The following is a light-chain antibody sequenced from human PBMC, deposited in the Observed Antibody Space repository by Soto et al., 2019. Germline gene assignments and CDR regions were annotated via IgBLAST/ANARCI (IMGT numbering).Light chain of an antibody. V-gene: IGLV1-47*01. J-gene: IGLJ3*02. CDR2: RNN. CDR3: AAWDDSLSGVV. CDR1: SSNLGTNY. Sequence: QTVVTQPPSASGTPGQRVAISCSGSSSNLGTNYVYWYQQFPGTAPKLLIYRNNQRPSGVPDRFSGSKSGTSASLAISGLRSEDEADYYCAAWDDSLSGVVFGGGTQLTVL.